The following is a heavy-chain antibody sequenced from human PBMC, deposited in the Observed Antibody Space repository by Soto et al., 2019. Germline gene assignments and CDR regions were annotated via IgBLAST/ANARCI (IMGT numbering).Heavy chain of an antibody. D-gene: IGHD1-26*01. V-gene: IGHV4-38-2*02. CDR2: FYHGGTT. CDR1: GYSINSDYY. J-gene: IGHJ4*02. CDR3: ARAPGNLVYLFDF. Sequence: PSETLSLTCPVSGYSINSDYYWGWIRQPPGKGLEWIGTFYHGGTTYYNPSLKSRVTILVNTSKNQFSLKLSSVTAADTAVYYCARAPGNLVYLFDFWGQGTLVTVSS.